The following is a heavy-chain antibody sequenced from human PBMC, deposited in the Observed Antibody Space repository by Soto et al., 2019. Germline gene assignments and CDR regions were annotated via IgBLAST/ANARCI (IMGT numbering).Heavy chain of an antibody. V-gene: IGHV3-33*01. CDR1: GFTFSNYG. Sequence: GGSLRLSCAASGFTFSNYGMHWVRQAPGKGLEWVAVIWYDGSNKYYADSVKGRFTISRDNSNNTLYLQLDSLRTDDTSIYYCAREGLRLEYFDYWGPGTLVTVSS. D-gene: IGHD2-21*02. CDR3: AREGLRLEYFDY. J-gene: IGHJ4*02. CDR2: IWYDGSNK.